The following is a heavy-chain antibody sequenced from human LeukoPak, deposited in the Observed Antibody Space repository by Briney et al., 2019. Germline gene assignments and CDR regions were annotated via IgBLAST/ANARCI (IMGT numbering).Heavy chain of an antibody. J-gene: IGHJ1*01. D-gene: IGHD2-15*01. CDR1: GYSFTSYW. Sequence: GESLKISCKGPGYSFTSYWIGWVRQMPGKGLEWMGIIYPGDSDTRYSPSFQGQVTISADKSTSTAYLQWSSLKASDTAIYYYARRVVNDEYFQYWGQGTLVTVSS. V-gene: IGHV5-51*01. CDR2: IYPGDSDT. CDR3: ARRVVNDEYFQY.